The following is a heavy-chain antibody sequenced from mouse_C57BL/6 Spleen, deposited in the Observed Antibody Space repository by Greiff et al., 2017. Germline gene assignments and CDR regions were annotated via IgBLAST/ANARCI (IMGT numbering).Heavy chain of an antibody. CDR1: GYTFTSYG. D-gene: IGHD4-1*01. V-gene: IGHV1-81*01. CDR2: IYPRSGNT. J-gene: IGHJ2*01. Sequence: QVQLKQSGAELARPGASVKLSCKASGYTFTSYGISWVKQRTGQGLEWIGEIYPRSGNTYYNEKFKGKATRTADKSSSTAYMELRSLTSEDSAVYFCARSNWDDYWGQGTTLTVSS. CDR3: ARSNWDDY.